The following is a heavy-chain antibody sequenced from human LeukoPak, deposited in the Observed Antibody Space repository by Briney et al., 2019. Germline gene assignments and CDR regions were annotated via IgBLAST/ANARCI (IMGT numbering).Heavy chain of an antibody. D-gene: IGHD3-3*02. Sequence: PSETLSLTCTVSGGSISSYYWSWIRQPPGKGLEWIAYIYYSGTTNYNPSLKSRVTMSVDTSKNQFSLSLSSVTAADTAVYYCARHISGAATLDWGQGTLVTVSS. V-gene: IGHV4-59*08. CDR1: GGSISSYY. CDR3: ARHISGAATLD. J-gene: IGHJ4*02. CDR2: IYYSGTT.